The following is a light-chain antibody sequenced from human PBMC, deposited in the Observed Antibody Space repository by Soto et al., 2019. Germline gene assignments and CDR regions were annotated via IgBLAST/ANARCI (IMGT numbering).Light chain of an antibody. CDR3: CSYAGNGAWV. Sequence: QSALTQPASVSGSPGQSITISCSGSSGDVGNYDLVSWYQQIPGKAPQLMIFEVSRRPSRVSDRFSGSKSGNTASLTISGLQAEAEGDFYCCSYAGNGAWVFGGGTKLTVL. CDR1: SGDVGNYDL. V-gene: IGLV2-23*02. J-gene: IGLJ3*02. CDR2: EVS.